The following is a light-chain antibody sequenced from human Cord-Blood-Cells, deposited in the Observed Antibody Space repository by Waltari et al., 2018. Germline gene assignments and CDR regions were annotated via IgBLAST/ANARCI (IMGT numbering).Light chain of an antibody. CDR2: DVS. CDR1: SRDVGGYNY. J-gene: IGLJ2*01. Sequence: SALNQPASVSGSPGQSITISCTGTSRDVGGYNYVYWYQKHPGKAPKLMIYDVSNRPSGVSNRFSGSKSGNTASLTISGLQAEDEADYYCSSYTSSSTLVFGGGTKLTVL. V-gene: IGLV2-14*01. CDR3: SSYTSSSTLV.